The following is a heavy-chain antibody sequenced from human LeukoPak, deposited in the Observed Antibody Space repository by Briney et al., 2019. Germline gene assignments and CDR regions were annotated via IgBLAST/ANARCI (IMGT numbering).Heavy chain of an antibody. CDR3: SRESGAFCPFGY. J-gene: IGHJ4*02. V-gene: IGHV4-4*02. D-gene: IGHD1-26*01. CDR2: ISLTGRT. CDR1: GGSISSTNR. Sequence: SEALSLTCGVSGGSISSTNRWSWVRPPPGQGLEGIGEISLTGRTNYNPSLNGRVTMSLDKSRNHLSLSLTSVTAADTAIYYCSRESGAFCPFGYWGQGTLVIVPP.